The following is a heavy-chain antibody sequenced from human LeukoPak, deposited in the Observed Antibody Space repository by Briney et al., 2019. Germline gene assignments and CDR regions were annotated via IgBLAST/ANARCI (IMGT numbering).Heavy chain of an antibody. D-gene: IGHD3-22*01. CDR2: IYSGGST. Sequence: GGSLRLSCAASGFTFSNYEMNWVRQAPGKGLEWVSVIYSGGSTYYADSVKGRFTISRDNSKNTLYLQMNSLRAEDTAVSYCARDGFSSGYPYDAFDIWGQGTMVTVSS. CDR1: GFTFSNYE. CDR3: ARDGFSSGYPYDAFDI. J-gene: IGHJ3*02. V-gene: IGHV3-53*01.